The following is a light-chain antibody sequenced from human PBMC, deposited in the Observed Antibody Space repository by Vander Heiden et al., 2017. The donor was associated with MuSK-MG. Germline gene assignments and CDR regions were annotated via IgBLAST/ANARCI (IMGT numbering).Light chain of an antibody. CDR2: RTN. J-gene: IGLJ2*01. V-gene: IGLV1-44*01. CDR1: NSNIGSNI. Sequence: QSVLTQPPSASGTPGQRVTISCSGSNSNIGSNIVNWYQQLPGMAPKLLIYRTNQRPSGVPDRFSGSKSGTSASLAISGLQPEDEATYSCAAWDDSLNGPVFGGGTKLTVL. CDR3: AAWDDSLNGPV.